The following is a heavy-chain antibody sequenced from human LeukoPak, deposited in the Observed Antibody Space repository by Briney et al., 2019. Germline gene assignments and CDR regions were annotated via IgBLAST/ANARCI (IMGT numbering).Heavy chain of an antibody. V-gene: IGHV3-11*01. CDR3: ARDPEVGATNFDY. CDR2: ISSSGNTI. Sequence: GGSLRLSCAASGFTFSDYYMSWIRQAPGKGPEWVSYISSSGNTIYYADSVKGRFTISRDNAKNSLYLQMNSLRAEDTAVYYCARDPEVGATNFDYWGQGTLVTVSS. CDR1: GFTFSDYY. D-gene: IGHD1-26*01. J-gene: IGHJ4*02.